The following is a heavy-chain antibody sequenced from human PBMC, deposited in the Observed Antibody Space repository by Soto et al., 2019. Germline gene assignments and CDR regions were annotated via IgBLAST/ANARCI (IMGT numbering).Heavy chain of an antibody. CDR2: INHSGST. CDR1: GGSFSGYY. D-gene: IGHD2-2*01. Sequence: QVQLQQWGAGLLKPSETLSLTCAGYGGSFSGYYWSWIRQPPGKGLEWIGEINHSGSTNYNPSLKRRVTISVDTSKNQFALKLSSVTAADTAVYYCARVYCSSTSCSFLDYWGQGTLVTVSS. J-gene: IGHJ4*02. V-gene: IGHV4-34*01. CDR3: ARVYCSSTSCSFLDY.